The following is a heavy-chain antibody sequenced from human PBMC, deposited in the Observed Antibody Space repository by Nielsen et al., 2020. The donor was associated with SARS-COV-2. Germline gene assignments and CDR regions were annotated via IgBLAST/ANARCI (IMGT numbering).Heavy chain of an antibody. CDR1: GGSISSSSYY. J-gene: IGHJ5*02. Sequence: SETLSLTCTVSGGSISSSSYYWGWIRQPPGKGLEWIGSIYYSGSTNYNPSLKSRVTISVDTSKNQFSLKLSSVTAADTAVYYCARGSYYYGSGSHSDGWFDPWGQGTLVTVSS. CDR3: ARGSYYYGSGSHSDGWFDP. D-gene: IGHD3-10*01. V-gene: IGHV4-39*07. CDR2: IYYSGST.